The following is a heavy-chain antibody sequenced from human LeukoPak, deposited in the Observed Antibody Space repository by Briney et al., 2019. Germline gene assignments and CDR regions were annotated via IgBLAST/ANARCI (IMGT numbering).Heavy chain of an antibody. CDR1: GGSISSYY. J-gene: IGHJ4*02. Sequence: SETLSLTCTVSGGSISSYYWSWIRQPPGKGLEWIGYIYYSGSTNYNPSLKSRVTISVDTSKNQFSLKLSSVTAADTAVYYCASGGYDILTGYYGDLDYWGQGTLVTVSS. D-gene: IGHD3-9*01. CDR3: ASGGYDILTGYYGDLDY. V-gene: IGHV4-59*01. CDR2: IYYSGST.